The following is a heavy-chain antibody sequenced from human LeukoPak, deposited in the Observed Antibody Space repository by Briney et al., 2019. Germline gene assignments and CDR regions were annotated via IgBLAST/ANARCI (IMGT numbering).Heavy chain of an antibody. V-gene: IGHV3-66*01. D-gene: IGHD5-12*01. J-gene: IGHJ3*02. CDR1: GFTVSSNY. Sequence: GGSLILSCAASGFTVSSNYMSWVRQAPGKGLEWVSVIYSGGSTYYADSVKGRFTISRDNSKNTLYLQMNSLRAEDTAVYYCARGWSGYDTVAQDAFDIWGQGTMVTVSS. CDR3: ARGWSGYDTVAQDAFDI. CDR2: IYSGGST.